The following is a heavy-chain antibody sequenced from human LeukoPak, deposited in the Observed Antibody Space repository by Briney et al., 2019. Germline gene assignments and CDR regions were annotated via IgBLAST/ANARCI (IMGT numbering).Heavy chain of an antibody. D-gene: IGHD3-10*01. Sequence: SVKVSCKTSGDTFNRYAISWVRQAPGQGLEWMGTIIPLLSTSDYAQRFKGRVTITADESTSTAYMELSSLRSEDTAVYYCARDNSPTHSPGYGSGSYHYKVGYYFDYWGQGTLVTVSS. CDR3: ARDNSPTHSPGYGSGSYHYKVGYYFDY. V-gene: IGHV1-69*13. CDR2: IIPLLSTS. J-gene: IGHJ4*02. CDR1: GDTFNRYA.